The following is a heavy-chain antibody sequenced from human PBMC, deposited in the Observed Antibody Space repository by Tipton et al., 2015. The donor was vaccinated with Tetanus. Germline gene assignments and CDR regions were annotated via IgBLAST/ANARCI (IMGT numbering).Heavy chain of an antibody. J-gene: IGHJ4*02. V-gene: IGHV3-23*01. CDR2: VSGTGGST. Sequence: SLRLSCVASGFTFSKYAMNWVRQTPGKRLEWVSGVSGTGGSTYYIDSVRGRFTVSRDNSGNTLYLEMTSLRAEDTAVYFCSKAKTWINLWFGDSWGQGTLVTVSS. CDR3: SKAKTWINLWFGDS. CDR1: GFTFSKYA. D-gene: IGHD5-18*01.